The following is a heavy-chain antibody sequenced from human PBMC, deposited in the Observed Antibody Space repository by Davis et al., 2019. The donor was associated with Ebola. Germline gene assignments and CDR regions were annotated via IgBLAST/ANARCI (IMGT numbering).Heavy chain of an antibody. V-gene: IGHV1-2*06. Sequence: ASVKVSCKASGYTFTHYFIHWVRHALGQGREWMGRINPNSGGTNYAQKFQDRVTMTRDTSISTAYMELSRLRSDDTAVYYCARGPYSGSYSNYWGQGTLVSVSS. J-gene: IGHJ4*02. CDR2: INPNSGGT. CDR1: GYTFTHYF. CDR3: ARGPYSGSYSNY. D-gene: IGHD1-26*01.